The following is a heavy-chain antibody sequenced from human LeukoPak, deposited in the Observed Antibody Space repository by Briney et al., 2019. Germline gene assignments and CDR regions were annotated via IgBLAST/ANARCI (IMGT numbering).Heavy chain of an antibody. CDR1: GGSISSYY. CDR3: ARSHTVWTSFDY. D-gene: IGHD3/OR15-3a*01. V-gene: IGHV4-59*01. CDR2: IYYSGST. Sequence: PSETLSLTCTVSGGSISSYYWSWIRQPPGKGLEWIGYIYYSGSTNYNPSLKSRVTISVDTSKNQFSLKLSSVTAADTAVYYCARSHTVWTSFDYWGQGTLVTVSS. J-gene: IGHJ4*02.